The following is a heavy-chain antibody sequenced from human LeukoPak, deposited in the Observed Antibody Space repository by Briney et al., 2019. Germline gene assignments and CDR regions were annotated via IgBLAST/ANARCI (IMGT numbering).Heavy chain of an antibody. D-gene: IGHD6-13*01. CDR3: ASSWGSSWYLDY. CDR2: ISGSSSHI. J-gene: IGHJ4*02. Sequence: GGSLRLSCAASGFTFSSYSMNWVRQAPGKGLEWVSSISGSSSHIYYADSVKGRFTISRDNAKNSLYLQMNSLRAEDTALYYCASSWGSSWYLDYWGQGTLVTVSS. V-gene: IGHV3-21*01. CDR1: GFTFSSYS.